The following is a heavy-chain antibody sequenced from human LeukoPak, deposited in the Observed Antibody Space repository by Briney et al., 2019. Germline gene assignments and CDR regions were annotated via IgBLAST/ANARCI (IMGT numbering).Heavy chain of an antibody. CDR1: GFTLSKYW. V-gene: IGHV3-7*05. Sequence: PGGPVTLSCAPSGFTLSKYWKIWLRQATGKGREWVGNIKQDGSEKRYADSVRGRFSISRDNAQTSLYLQMNSLRAEDTAVYYCARASDPWLQLTWGQGTLVTVSS. CDR3: ARASDPWLQLT. J-gene: IGHJ5*02. D-gene: IGHD5-24*01. CDR2: IKQDGSEK.